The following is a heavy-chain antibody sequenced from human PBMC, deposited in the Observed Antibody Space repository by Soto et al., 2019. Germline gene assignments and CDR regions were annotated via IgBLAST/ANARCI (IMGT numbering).Heavy chain of an antibody. CDR3: SRDETLLGDYVDRSYSGMDV. Sequence: QVQLVQSGAEVKKPGSSVKVSCKASGGTFSSYAISWVRQAPGQGLEWMGGIIPIFGTANYAQKFQGRVTITADQSTNTAYMELSSLRSEDTAVYYCSRDETLLGDYVDRSYSGMDVWGQGSTVTVSS. CDR1: GGTFSSYA. CDR2: IIPIFGTA. J-gene: IGHJ6*02. D-gene: IGHD4-17*01. V-gene: IGHV1-69*12.